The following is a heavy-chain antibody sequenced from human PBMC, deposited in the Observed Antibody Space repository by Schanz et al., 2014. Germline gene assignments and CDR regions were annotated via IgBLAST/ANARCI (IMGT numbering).Heavy chain of an antibody. D-gene: IGHD5-12*01. CDR1: GFMFSSYG. CDR3: ARKVVATIGGYYDN. CDR2: ISYDGSKK. J-gene: IGHJ4*02. V-gene: IGHV3-33*08. Sequence: VHLLESGGGVVQPGRSLRLSCAASGFMFSSYGMHWVRQAPGKGLEWVGVISYDGSKKSYADSVKGRFTISRDNSKNTLYLQMNSLRAEDTAVYYCARKVVATIGGYYDNWGQGTLVTVSS.